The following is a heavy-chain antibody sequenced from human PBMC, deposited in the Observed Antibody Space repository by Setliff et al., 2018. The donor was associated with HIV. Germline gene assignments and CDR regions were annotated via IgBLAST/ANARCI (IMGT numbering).Heavy chain of an antibody. CDR1: GYTFTDYY. D-gene: IGHD3-10*01. CDR2: VDPEDGET. Sequence: ASVKVSCKASGYTFTDYYMHWVQQAPGKGLEWMGRVDPEDGETIYAEKFQGRVTITADTSTDTAYMELSSLRSEDTAVYYCATENGSGSYIFFPGLPDYWGQGTLVTVSS. J-gene: IGHJ4*02. CDR3: ATENGSGSYIFFPGLPDY. V-gene: IGHV1-69-2*01.